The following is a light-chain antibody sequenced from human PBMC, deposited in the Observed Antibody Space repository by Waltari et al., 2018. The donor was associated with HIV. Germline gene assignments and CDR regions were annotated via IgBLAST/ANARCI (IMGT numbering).Light chain of an antibody. CDR1: QNVGTY. CDR2: DAS. J-gene: IGKJ1*01. CDR3: QQRDNWPPSWS. V-gene: IGKV3-11*01. Sequence: DNVLTQSPATLSLSPGDSATLSCRASQNVGTYLAWYQHRPGQAPRLLIYDASSRATGVPARFSGSGSGTEFSLTISSLEPEDFAGYYCQQRDNWPPSWSFGQGTKVEI.